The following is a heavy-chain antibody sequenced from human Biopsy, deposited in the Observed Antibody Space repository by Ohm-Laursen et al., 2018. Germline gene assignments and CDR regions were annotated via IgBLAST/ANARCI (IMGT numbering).Heavy chain of an antibody. CDR2: IYYRGNT. CDR3: ARHGSQGYCTGGSCVDY. V-gene: IGHV4-59*08. Sequence: GTLSLTCTVSGGSISNYFWTWIRQPPGKGLEWIGSIYYRGNTNYNPSLKSRVTISVDTSKNQFSLKLSSATAADTAVFYCARHGSQGYCTGGSCVDYWGQGALVTVSS. CDR1: GGSISNYF. J-gene: IGHJ4*02. D-gene: IGHD2-15*01.